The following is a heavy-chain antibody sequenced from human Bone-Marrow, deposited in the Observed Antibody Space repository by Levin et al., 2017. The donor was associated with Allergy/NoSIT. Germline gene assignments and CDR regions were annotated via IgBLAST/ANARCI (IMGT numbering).Heavy chain of an antibody. CDR2: IYYSGST. CDR3: ASVPFYGDYFDY. V-gene: IGHV4-59*01. Sequence: SCTVSGGSISSYYWSWIRQPPGKGLEWIGYIYYSGSTNYNPSLKSRVTISVDTSKNQFSLKLSSVTAADTAVYYCASVPFYGDYFDYWGQGTLVTVSS. CDR1: GGSISSYY. D-gene: IGHD4-17*01. J-gene: IGHJ4*02.